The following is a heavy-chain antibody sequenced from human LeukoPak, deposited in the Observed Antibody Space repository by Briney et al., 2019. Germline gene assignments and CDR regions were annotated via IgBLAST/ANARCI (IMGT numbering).Heavy chain of an antibody. CDR1: GFTFSTYS. Sequence: GGSLRLSCVGTGFTFSTYSMNWVRQAPGKGLEWVSYISSSTTYIYYADSVKGRFTISRDNAKNSLYLQMNSLRAEDTSVYYCARDRGYCSGGSCYSNAFDIWGQGTMVTVSS. J-gene: IGHJ3*02. CDR3: ARDRGYCSGGSCYSNAFDI. D-gene: IGHD2-15*01. CDR2: ISSSTTYI. V-gene: IGHV3-21*01.